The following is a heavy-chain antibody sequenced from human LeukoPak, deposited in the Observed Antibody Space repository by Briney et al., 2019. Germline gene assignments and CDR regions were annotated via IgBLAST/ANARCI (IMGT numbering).Heavy chain of an antibody. D-gene: IGHD2-2*01. J-gene: IGHJ4*02. Sequence: GGSLRLSCAASQFTFTTYAMSWVRQAPGKGLEWVSYISSSGSTIYYADSVKGRFTISRDNAKNSLYLQMNSLRDEDTAVYYCVRDPDALDYWGQGTLVTVSS. CDR1: QFTFTTYA. CDR2: ISSSGSTI. V-gene: IGHV3-48*02. CDR3: VRDPDALDY.